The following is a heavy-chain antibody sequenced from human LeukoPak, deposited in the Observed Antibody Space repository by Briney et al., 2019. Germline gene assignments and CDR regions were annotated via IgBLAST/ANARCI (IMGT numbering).Heavy chain of an antibody. CDR1: GFTFRSYW. V-gene: IGHV3-7*01. CDR2: INQGGSVK. Sequence: GGSLRLSCAASGFTFRSYWMSWVRQAPGRGLEWVANINQGGSVKYYVDSVKGRFTISRDDAKNSLYVQMNSLRDEDTAVYYCARVGYSGWNLEYWGQGTLVTVSS. J-gene: IGHJ4*02. D-gene: IGHD5-12*01. CDR3: ARVGYSGWNLEY.